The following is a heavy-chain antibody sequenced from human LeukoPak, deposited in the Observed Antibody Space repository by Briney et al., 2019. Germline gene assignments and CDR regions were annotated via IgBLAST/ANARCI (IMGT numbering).Heavy chain of an antibody. J-gene: IGHJ3*02. Sequence: GESLKISCKASGYSFTNYWIGWVRQMPGKGLECMGIMYPGDSDTRYSPSFQGQVTISADKSISTAYLQWSSLRASDTAMYYCARVGPNYDILTESSGWSGSLWSAFETWGQGTMVTVSS. D-gene: IGHD3-9*01. V-gene: IGHV5-51*01. CDR3: ARVGPNYDILTESSGWSGSLWSAFET. CDR2: MYPGDSDT. CDR1: GYSFTNYW.